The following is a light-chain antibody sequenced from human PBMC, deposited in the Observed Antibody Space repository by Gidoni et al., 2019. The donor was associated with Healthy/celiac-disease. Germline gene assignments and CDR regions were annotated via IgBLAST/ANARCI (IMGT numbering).Light chain of an antibody. J-gene: IGKJ1*01. CDR2: DAY. Sequence: GVRVTITCRASQRIGGWLAWYQQKPGKAPKLLISDAYTLENGVPSRFSGSGSGTEFSLTFSDLQPDDFATYYCKQYNSFPWTFGQGTKVEIK. V-gene: IGKV1-5*01. CDR3: KQYNSFPWT. CDR1: QRIGGW.